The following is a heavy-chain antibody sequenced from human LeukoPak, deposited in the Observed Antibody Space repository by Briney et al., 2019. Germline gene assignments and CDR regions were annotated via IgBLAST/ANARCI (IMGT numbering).Heavy chain of an antibody. J-gene: IGHJ6*02. Sequence: GGSLRLSCAASGFALSSHWMTWVRQVPGRGPEWVANVNRDGSETYYLDSVKGRFTISKDNAKNSLYLQMNSLRAEDTVLYHCARNNGMDVWGQGTTVIVSS. CDR2: VNRDGSET. CDR3: ARNNGMDV. V-gene: IGHV3-7*03. CDR1: GFALSSHW.